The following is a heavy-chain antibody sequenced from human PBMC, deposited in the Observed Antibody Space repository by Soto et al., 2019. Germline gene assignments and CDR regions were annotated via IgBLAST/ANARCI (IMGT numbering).Heavy chain of an antibody. V-gene: IGHV4-59*08. J-gene: IGHJ4*02. Sequence: QVQLQESGPGLVKPSETLSLTCTVSGGSINSYCWSWIRQPPGKGLEWIAYIFDSGHANYNPSLKSRVTLSVDTSKNQFSLKLTSVTAADAAVYCCARHRRTTVAKFYFDNWGQGALVTVSS. D-gene: IGHD4-4*01. CDR2: IFDSGHA. CDR1: GGSINSYC. CDR3: ARHRRTTVAKFYFDN.